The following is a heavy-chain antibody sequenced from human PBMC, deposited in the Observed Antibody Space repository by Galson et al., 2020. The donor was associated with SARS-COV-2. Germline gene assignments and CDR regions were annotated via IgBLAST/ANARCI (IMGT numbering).Heavy chain of an antibody. CDR3: ARGKLRYFDWLLWDEYETHDYCYGMDG. CDR1: GFTFSSYG. CDR2: IRYDRSNK. D-gene: IGHD3-9*01. Sequence: GGSLRLSSAASGFTFSSYGMHWVRQAPGKGLEWVAVIRYDRSNKYYADSVKDRFTISTDNSKNTLYMKMNSLRAEDTAVSYFARGKLRYFDWLLWDEYETHDYCYGMDGGGQGTTVTVSS. J-gene: IGHJ6*01. V-gene: IGHV3-33*01.